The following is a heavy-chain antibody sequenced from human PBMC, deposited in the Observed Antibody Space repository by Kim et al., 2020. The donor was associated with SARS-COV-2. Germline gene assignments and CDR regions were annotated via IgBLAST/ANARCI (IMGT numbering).Heavy chain of an antibody. Sequence: SVKVSCKASGGTFSNFAISCVRQAPGQGLEWMGGIIPMFGIADYARKLQGRVTITADESTSTAYMELRSLRYEDTAVYFCASEKSRFGWFDPWGQGTLVTVSS. V-gene: IGHV1-69*13. D-gene: IGHD3-16*01. CDR3: ASEKSRFGWFDP. CDR2: IIPMFGIA. CDR1: GGTFSNFA. J-gene: IGHJ5*02.